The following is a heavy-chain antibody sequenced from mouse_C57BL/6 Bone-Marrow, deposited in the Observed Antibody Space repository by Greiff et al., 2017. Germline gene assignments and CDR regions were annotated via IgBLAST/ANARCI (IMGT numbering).Heavy chain of an antibody. CDR3: AREGAGDY. CDR1: GFTFSSYA. V-gene: IGHV5-4*01. J-gene: IGHJ2*01. CDR2: ISDGGSYT. Sequence: EVQGVESGGCLVTPGGSLKLSCAASGFTFSSYAMSWVRQTPEKRLAWVATISDGGSYTYYPDNVKGRFTISRDNAKNNLYLQRSHLKSEDTAMYYCAREGAGDYWGQGTTLTVSS.